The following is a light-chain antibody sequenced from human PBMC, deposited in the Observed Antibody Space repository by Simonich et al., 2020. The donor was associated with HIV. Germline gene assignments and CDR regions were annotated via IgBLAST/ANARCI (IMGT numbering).Light chain of an antibody. CDR2: WAS. V-gene: IGKV4-1*01. Sequence: DIVMTQSPDSLAVSLGERATINCKSSRNILYNSNNKNYLACYQQKPGQPPNLLIYWASTRESGVPDRFSASGSGTDFTLTISSLQAEDVAVYYCQQYYSIPWTFGQGTKVEIK. J-gene: IGKJ1*01. CDR3: QQYYSIPWT. CDR1: RNILYNSNNKNY.